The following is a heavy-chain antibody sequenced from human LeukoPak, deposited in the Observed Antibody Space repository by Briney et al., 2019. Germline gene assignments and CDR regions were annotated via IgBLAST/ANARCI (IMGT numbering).Heavy chain of an antibody. CDR2: INTIFGTA. J-gene: IGHJ4*02. Sequence: GASVKLSCKASGCTFSSYAISWVRQAPGQGLEWIGGINTIFGTANYAEKFQGRVTITADESTSTAYMELSSLRSEDTAVYYCARSHNQIWVPAATGYFDYWGQGTLVTVSS. CDR1: GCTFSSYA. V-gene: IGHV1-69*13. CDR3: ARSHNQIWVPAATGYFDY. D-gene: IGHD2-2*01.